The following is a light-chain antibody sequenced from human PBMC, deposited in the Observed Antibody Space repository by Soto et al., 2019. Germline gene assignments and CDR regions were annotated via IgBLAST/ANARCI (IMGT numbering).Light chain of an antibody. CDR3: SLYASSITLVL. CDR1: NSDVGGYNY. Sequence: QSALTQPASVSGSPGQSITISCTGTNSDVGGYNYVSWYQQHPGKAPKLMIYDVTNRPSGVSNRFSGSKSGTTASLTISGRQAGDGDDYYCSLYASSITLVLFGGGTKVTVL. J-gene: IGLJ2*01. CDR2: DVT. V-gene: IGLV2-14*03.